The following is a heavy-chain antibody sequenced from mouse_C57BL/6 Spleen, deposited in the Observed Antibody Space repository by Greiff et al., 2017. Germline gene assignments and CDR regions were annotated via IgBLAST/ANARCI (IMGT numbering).Heavy chain of an antibody. CDR2: IDPSDSDT. J-gene: IGHJ2*01. CDR3: ATSDSSGYTHYFDY. CDR1: GYTFTSYW. Sequence: VQLQQPGAELVRPGSSVKLSCKASGYTFTSYWMHWVKQRPIQGLEWIGNIDPSDSDTHYNQKFKDKATLTVDKSSSTAYMQLSSLTSEDSAVYYCATSDSSGYTHYFDYWGQGTTLTVSS. D-gene: IGHD3-2*02. V-gene: IGHV1-52*01.